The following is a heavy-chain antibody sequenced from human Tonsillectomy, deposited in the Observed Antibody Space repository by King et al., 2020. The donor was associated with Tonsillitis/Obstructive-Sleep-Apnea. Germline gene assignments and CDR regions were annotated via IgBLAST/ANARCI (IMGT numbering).Heavy chain of an antibody. CDR1: GGSISSSSYY. Sequence: QLQESGPGLVKPSETLSLTCTVSGGSISSSSYYWGWIRQPPGKGLEWIGSIYYSGSTYYNPSLKSRVTISVDTSKNQFSLKLSSVTAADTAVYYCARPLFEYEKSSFDYWGQGTLVTVSS. J-gene: IGHJ4*02. CDR2: IYYSGST. V-gene: IGHV4-39*01. CDR3: ARPLFEYEKSSFDY. D-gene: IGHD6-6*01.